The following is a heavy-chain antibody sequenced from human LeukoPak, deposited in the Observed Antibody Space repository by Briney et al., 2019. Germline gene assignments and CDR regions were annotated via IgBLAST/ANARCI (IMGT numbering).Heavy chain of an antibody. CDR1: GYTFTSYG. D-gene: IGHD6-13*01. Sequence: ASVKVSCKTSGYTFTSYGISWVRQAPGQGLEWMGWISAYNDNTNYAQKLQGRVTMTTDTSTSTAYMELRSLRSEDTAVYYCARGYSSSWYNRVDIWGQGTMVTVSS. J-gene: IGHJ3*02. CDR2: ISAYNDNT. CDR3: ARGYSSSWYNRVDI. V-gene: IGHV1-18*01.